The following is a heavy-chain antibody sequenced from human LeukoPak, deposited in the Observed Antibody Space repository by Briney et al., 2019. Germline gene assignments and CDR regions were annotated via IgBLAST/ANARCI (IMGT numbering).Heavy chain of an antibody. Sequence: SVTVSFKASGYTFTGYYMHWVRQAPGQGLEWMGGIIPIFGTANYAQKFQGRVTITADESTSTAYMELSSLRSDDTAMYYCARDNSVGDVAWWFDPWGQGTLVTVSS. J-gene: IGHJ5*02. CDR2: IIPIFGTA. V-gene: IGHV1-69*13. CDR1: GYTFTGYY. D-gene: IGHD1-26*01. CDR3: ARDNSVGDVAWWFDP.